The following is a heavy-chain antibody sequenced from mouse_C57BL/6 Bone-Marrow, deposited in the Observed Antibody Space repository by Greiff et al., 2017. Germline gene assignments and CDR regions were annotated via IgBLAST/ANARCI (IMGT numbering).Heavy chain of an antibody. CDR2: IDPSDSYT. V-gene: IGHV1-50*01. CDR1: GYTFTSYW. D-gene: IGHD2-1*01. CDR3: ARRVIYYGNPYAMDY. J-gene: IGHJ4*01. Sequence: VQLQQPGAELVKPGASVKLSCKASGYTFTSYWMQWVKQRPGQGLEWIGEIDPSDSYTNYNQKFKGKATLTVDTSSSTDYMQLSSLTSEDSAVYYCARRVIYYGNPYAMDYWGQGTSVTVSS.